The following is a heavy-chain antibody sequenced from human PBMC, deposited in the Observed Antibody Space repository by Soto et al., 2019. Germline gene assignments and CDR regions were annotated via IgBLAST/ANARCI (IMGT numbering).Heavy chain of an antibody. Sequence: PGESLKISCKGSEYSFTSYWIGWVRQMPGKGLEWMGIIYPGDSDTRYSPSFQGQVTISADKSISTAYLQWSSLKASDTAMYYCARLLTVTLTRYYYYGMDVWGQGTTVTVSS. J-gene: IGHJ6*02. CDR1: EYSFTSYW. D-gene: IGHD4-4*01. CDR2: IYPGDSDT. V-gene: IGHV5-51*01. CDR3: ARLLTVTLTRYYYYGMDV.